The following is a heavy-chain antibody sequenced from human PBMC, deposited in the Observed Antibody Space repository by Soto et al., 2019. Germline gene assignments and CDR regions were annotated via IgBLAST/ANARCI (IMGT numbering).Heavy chain of an antibody. CDR1: GYTFTSYG. V-gene: IGHV1-18*01. Sequence: GASVKVSCKASGYTFTSYGISWVRQAPGQGLEWMGWISAHNGKTNYAQKLQGRGTVTTDTSTSTAYMELRSLRSDDTAVYYCARVRDFWSGHPFDYWGQGTLVTVSS. J-gene: IGHJ4*02. CDR3: ARVRDFWSGHPFDY. D-gene: IGHD3-3*01. CDR2: ISAHNGKT.